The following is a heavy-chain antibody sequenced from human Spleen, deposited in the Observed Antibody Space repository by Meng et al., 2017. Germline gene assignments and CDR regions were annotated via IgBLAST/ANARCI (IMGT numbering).Heavy chain of an antibody. D-gene: IGHD6-19*01. CDR1: GGSISSIDW. J-gene: IGHJ4*02. Sequence: QVQLQGSGPGLAKPSGTLSLTCVVAGGSISSIDWWSWVRQPPGKGLEWIGEIYHGGDTNYNPSLKSRVTIAIDKSKNQFSLKLSSVTAADTAVYYCASWIYSCGWQWGQGALVTASS. V-gene: IGHV4/OR15-8*02. CDR3: ASWIYSCGWQ. CDR2: IYHGGDT.